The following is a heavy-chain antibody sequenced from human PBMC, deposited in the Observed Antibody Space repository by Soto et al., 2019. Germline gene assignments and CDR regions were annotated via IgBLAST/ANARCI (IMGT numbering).Heavy chain of an antibody. J-gene: IGHJ4*02. CDR3: TRKVATLNFDY. Sequence: ASVKVSCKASGYMFTGYYMHWVRQAPGQGLEWTGWINPDSGGTNYQQKFQGRVTMTRDTSISTAYLELSSLRSDDTAVYYCTRKVATLNFDYWGQGTLVTVSS. CDR2: INPDSGGT. D-gene: IGHD5-12*01. V-gene: IGHV1-2*02. CDR1: GYMFTGYY.